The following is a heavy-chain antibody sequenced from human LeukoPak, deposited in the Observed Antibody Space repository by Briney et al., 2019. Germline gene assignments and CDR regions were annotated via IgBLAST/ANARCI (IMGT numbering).Heavy chain of an antibody. V-gene: IGHV3-20*04. CDR2: INWNGGST. Sequence: GGSLRLSCAASGFTFDDYGMSWVRQAPGKGLEWVSGINWNGGSTGYADSVKGRFTISRDNSKNTLYLQMNSLRAEDTAVYYCATAGEHFQHWGQGTLVTVSS. J-gene: IGHJ1*01. CDR3: ATAGEHFQH. CDR1: GFTFDDYG.